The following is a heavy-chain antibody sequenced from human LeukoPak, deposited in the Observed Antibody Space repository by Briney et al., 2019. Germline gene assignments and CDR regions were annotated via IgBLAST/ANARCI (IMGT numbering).Heavy chain of an antibody. CDR1: GYTFTGYY. Sequence: ASVKVSCQASGYTFTGYYMHWVRQAPGQGLEWMGWISPNSGGTKYAQKFQGRVTMTRDKPINTAHMELSRLRPDDTAVYYCARSMIVVVTFDHWGQGTLVTVSS. J-gene: IGHJ4*02. CDR2: ISPNSGGT. V-gene: IGHV1-2*02. CDR3: ARSMIVVVTFDH. D-gene: IGHD3-22*01.